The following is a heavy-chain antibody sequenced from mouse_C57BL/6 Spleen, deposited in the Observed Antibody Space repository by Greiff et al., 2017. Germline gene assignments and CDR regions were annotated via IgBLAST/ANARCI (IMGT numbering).Heavy chain of an antibody. J-gene: IGHJ1*03. CDR1: GFTFSSYA. Sequence: EVHLVESGEGLVKPGGSLKLSCAASGFTFSSYAMSWVRQTPEKRLEWVAYISSGGDYIYYADTVKGRFTISRDNARNTLYLQMSSLKSEDTAMYYCTRTTFITTKNWYFDVWGTGTTVTVSS. CDR2: ISSGGDYI. V-gene: IGHV5-9-1*02. CDR3: TRTTFITTKNWYFDV. D-gene: IGHD1-1*01.